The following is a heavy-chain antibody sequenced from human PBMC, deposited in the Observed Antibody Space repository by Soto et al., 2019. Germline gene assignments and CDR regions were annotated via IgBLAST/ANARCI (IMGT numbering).Heavy chain of an antibody. D-gene: IGHD2-2*01. V-gene: IGHV3-23*01. CDR1: GFTFSSYA. J-gene: IGHJ3*02. CDR2: ISGSGGST. Sequence: GGSLRLSCAASGFTFSSYAMSWVRQAPGKGLEWVSAISGSGGSTYYADSVKGRFTISRDNSKNTLYLQMNSLRAEDTAVYYCAKDPPAFRRCSSTSCHGGRPRLTAFDIWGQGTMVTVSS. CDR3: AKDPPAFRRCSSTSCHGGRPRLTAFDI.